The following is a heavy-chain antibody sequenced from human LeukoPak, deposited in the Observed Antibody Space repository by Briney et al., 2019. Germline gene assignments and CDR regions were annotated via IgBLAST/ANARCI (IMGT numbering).Heavy chain of an antibody. CDR2: ISYDGSNK. D-gene: IGHD3-3*01. J-gene: IGHJ3*02. CDR3: ARGSYYDFWSGLTGNAFDI. Sequence: SGGSLRLSCAASGFTFSSYAMHWVRQAPGKGLEWVAVISYDGSNKYYADSVKGRFTISRDNSKNTLYLQMNSLRAEDTAVYYCARGSYYDFWSGLTGNAFDIWGQGTVVTVSS. V-gene: IGHV3-30-3*01. CDR1: GFTFSSYA.